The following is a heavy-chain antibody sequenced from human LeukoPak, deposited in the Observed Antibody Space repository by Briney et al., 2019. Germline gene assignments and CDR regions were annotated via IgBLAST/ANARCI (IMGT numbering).Heavy chain of an antibody. CDR1: GFTVSSNY. CDR3: ARLSAYYYGSYFYYYMDV. D-gene: IGHD3-10*01. V-gene: IGHV3-53*01. Sequence: GGSLRLSCAASGFTVSSNYMSWVRQAPGKGLEWVSVTYSGGTTYYADSVKGRFTISRDNAKKSVYLHMSSLRAEDTALYYCARLSAYYYGSYFYYYMDVWGKGTTVTVSS. CDR2: TYSGGTT. J-gene: IGHJ6*03.